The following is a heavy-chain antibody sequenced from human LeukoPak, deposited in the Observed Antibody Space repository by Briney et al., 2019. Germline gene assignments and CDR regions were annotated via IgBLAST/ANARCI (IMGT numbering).Heavy chain of an antibody. CDR2: IYSSGST. D-gene: IGHD6-19*01. CDR1: GGSVSSGNNS. J-gene: IGHJ4*02. V-gene: IGHV4-61*02. Sequence: SETLSLTCTVSGGSVSSGNNSWGWIRQPAGKGLEWIGRIYSSGSTNYNPSLKSRVTISLDTSKSQISLKLSSVTAADTAVYYCTLSGSSVYLDYWGQGTLVTVSS. CDR3: TLSGSSVYLDY.